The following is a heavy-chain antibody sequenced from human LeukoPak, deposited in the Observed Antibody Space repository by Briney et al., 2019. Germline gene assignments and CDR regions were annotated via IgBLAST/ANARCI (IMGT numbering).Heavy chain of an antibody. Sequence: ASVKVSCKASGYAFTSYSIHWVRQAPGQGLEWMGIINPSGGTTTYTQKFQGRVTMTRDMSTSTVYMELSSLRSEDTGVYYCARVRAAAVPYYFDYWGRGTLVTVSS. CDR2: INPSGGTT. CDR1: GYAFTSYS. CDR3: ARVRAAAVPYYFDY. J-gene: IGHJ4*02. D-gene: IGHD6-13*01. V-gene: IGHV1-46*01.